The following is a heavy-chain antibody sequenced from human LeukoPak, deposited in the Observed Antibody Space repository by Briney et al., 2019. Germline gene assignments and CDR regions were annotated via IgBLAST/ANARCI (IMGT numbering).Heavy chain of an antibody. J-gene: IGHJ3*02. D-gene: IGHD2-21*01. CDR3: ASSRIRAFDI. V-gene: IGHV4-30-4*08. CDR2: IYYSGST. Sequence: SETLSLTCTVSGGSISSGDYYWSRIRQPPGKGLEWIGYIYYSGSTYYNPSLKSRVTISVDTSKNQFSLKLSSVTAADTAVYYCASSRIRAFDIWGQGTMVTVSS. CDR1: GGSISSGDYY.